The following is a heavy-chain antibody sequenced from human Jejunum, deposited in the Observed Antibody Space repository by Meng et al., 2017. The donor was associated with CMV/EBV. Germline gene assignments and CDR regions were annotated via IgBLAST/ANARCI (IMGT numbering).Heavy chain of an antibody. CDR2: INTSVGYT. CDR3: ARASRVLGGFDY. Sequence: VHLLQSGAEVKQPGASVKVSCKSSGYTFTNYYMHWGRQAPGQGLEWMGIINTSVGYTSHAQKFQGRVTMTRDTSTSTVHMEVSSLRSADTAVYYCARASRVLGGFDYWGQGTLVTVSS. CDR1: GYTFTNYY. J-gene: IGHJ4*02. D-gene: IGHD3-16*01. V-gene: IGHV1-46*01.